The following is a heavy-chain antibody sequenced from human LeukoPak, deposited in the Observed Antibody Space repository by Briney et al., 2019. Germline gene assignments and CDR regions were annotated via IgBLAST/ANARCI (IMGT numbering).Heavy chain of an antibody. Sequence: GGSLRLSCAASGFTVSSNSMSWVRQAPGKGLEWVSVIYSGGSTYYAVSVKGRFTTSRDNSKNSLYLQMNSLRAEDTAVYYCAGTDYGDYSTGYYGMDVWGQGTTVTVSS. J-gene: IGHJ6*02. V-gene: IGHV3-66*01. CDR1: GFTVSSNS. CDR2: IYSGGST. CDR3: AGTDYGDYSTGYYGMDV. D-gene: IGHD4-17*01.